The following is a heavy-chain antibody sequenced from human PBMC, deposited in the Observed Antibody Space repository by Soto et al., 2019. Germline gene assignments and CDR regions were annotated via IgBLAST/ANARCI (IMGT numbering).Heavy chain of an antibody. CDR1: GYTFPSYY. CDR3: ARGGVGALVRGWFDP. D-gene: IGHD1-26*01. V-gene: IGHV1-46*01. CDR2: INPSGGST. J-gene: IGHJ5*02. Sequence: ASVKVSCKASGYTFPSYYMHWVRQAPGQGLEWMGIINPSGGSTSYAQKFQGRVTMTRDTSTSTVYMELSSLRSEDTAVYYCARGGVGALVRGWFDPWGQGTLVTVSS.